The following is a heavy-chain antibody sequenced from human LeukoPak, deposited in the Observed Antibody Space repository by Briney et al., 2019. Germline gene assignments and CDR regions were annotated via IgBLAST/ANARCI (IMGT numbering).Heavy chain of an antibody. Sequence: GGSLRLSCAASGFTVSSNYMSWVRQAPGKGLEWVSVIYSGGSTYYADSVKGRFTISRDNAKNSLYLQMNSLRAEDTAVYYCARGLLPYFDYWGQGTLVTVSS. V-gene: IGHV3-53*01. CDR3: ARGLLPYFDY. J-gene: IGHJ4*02. D-gene: IGHD2-21*01. CDR1: GFTVSSNY. CDR2: IYSGGST.